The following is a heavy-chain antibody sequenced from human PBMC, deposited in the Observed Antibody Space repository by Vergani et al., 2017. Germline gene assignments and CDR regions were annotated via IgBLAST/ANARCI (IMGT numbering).Heavy chain of an antibody. J-gene: IGHJ5*02. CDR3: ARHSTVEWLVKLGWIDP. V-gene: IGHV4-39*01. D-gene: IGHD6-19*01. CDR2: IYYSGST. CDR1: GASIRRSNYY. Sequence: QLQLQKSGPGRLKPPATLSLPCSVPGASIRRSNYYWGWIRKPPGKGLEWIASIYYSGSTYYNPSLKSRVTISVDTSKNQFSLKLSSVTAADTAVYFCARHSTVEWLVKLGWIDPWGQGILVTVSS.